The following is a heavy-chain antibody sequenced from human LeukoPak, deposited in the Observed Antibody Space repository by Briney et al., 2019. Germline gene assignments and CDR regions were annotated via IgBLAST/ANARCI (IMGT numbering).Heavy chain of an antibody. Sequence: GASVKVSCKASGGTFSSYAISWVRQAPGQGLEWMGRIDPNSGATNYAPKFQDRVTMTRDTPIVTAYMELNRLRSDDTAVYYCASDSGHSYGDIDFWGQGTRVTVSS. CDR2: IDPNSGAT. J-gene: IGHJ4*02. CDR3: ASDSGHSYGDIDF. CDR1: GGTFSSYA. D-gene: IGHD5-18*01. V-gene: IGHV1-2*06.